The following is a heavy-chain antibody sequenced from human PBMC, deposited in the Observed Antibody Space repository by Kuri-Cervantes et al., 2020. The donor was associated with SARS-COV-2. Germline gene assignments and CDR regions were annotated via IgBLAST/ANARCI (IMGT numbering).Heavy chain of an antibody. V-gene: IGHV3-7*01. D-gene: IGHD6-25*01. CDR2: IKQDGSEK. Sequence: GGSLRLSCAASGFTFSSYWMSWVRQAPGKGLEWVANIKQDGSEKYYVDSVKGRFTISRDNAKNSLYLQMNSLRAEDTAVYYCARDSGDWDPDGFDIWGQGTMVTVSS. CDR3: ARDSGDWDPDGFDI. J-gene: IGHJ3*02. CDR1: GFTFSSYW.